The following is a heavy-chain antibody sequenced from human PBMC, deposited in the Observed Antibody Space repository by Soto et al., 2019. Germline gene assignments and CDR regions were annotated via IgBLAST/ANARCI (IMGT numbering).Heavy chain of an antibody. CDR3: AKALGELSPESYDY. V-gene: IGHV3-30*18. D-gene: IGHD3-16*02. Sequence: PSETLSLTWGVSGGTISSGGCWWGVSQDPGKGLEWVAVISYDGSDKYYADSVKGRSTISRDNSKNTLNLQMNSLRADDTAVYYCAKALGELSPESYDYWGQGTLVTVSS. J-gene: IGHJ4*02. CDR1: GGTISSGG. CDR2: ISYDGSDK.